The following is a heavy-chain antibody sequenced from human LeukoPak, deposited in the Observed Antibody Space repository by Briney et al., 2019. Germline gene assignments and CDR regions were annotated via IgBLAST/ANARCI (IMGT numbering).Heavy chain of an antibody. CDR3: ARLHGDY. V-gene: IGHV4-4*07. Sequence: SETLSLTCTVSGGSISSYYWTWIRQPAGKGLEWIGRIFTSGSTNYNPSLKSRVTTSVDTSRNQFSLRLSSVTAADTAVNYCARLHGDYWGQGILVTVSS. CDR1: GGSISSYY. J-gene: IGHJ4*02. CDR2: IFTSGST.